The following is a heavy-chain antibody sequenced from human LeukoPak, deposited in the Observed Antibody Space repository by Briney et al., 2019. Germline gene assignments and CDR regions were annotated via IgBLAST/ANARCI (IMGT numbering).Heavy chain of an antibody. V-gene: IGHV3-30-3*01. CDR3: ARGTGFDP. CDR1: GFTFSSYA. D-gene: IGHD1/OR15-1a*01. J-gene: IGHJ5*02. Sequence: GGSLRLSCAASGFTFSSYAMHWVRQAPGKGLEWVAVISYDGSNKYYADSVKGRFTISRVNSKNTLYLQMNSLRAEDTAVYYCARGTGFDPWGQGTLVTVSS. CDR2: ISYDGSNK.